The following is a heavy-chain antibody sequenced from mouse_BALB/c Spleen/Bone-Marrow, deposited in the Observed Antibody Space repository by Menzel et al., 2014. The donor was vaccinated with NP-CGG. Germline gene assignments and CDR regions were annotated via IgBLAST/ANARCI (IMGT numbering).Heavy chain of an antibody. CDR3: ARRVITTGPGFAY. V-gene: IGHV1-31*01. Sequence: EVKVVESGPELMKPGASVKISCKASGYSFASYYIHWVKQNHGKSLEWIGYIDPFNGVTIYNQKFKGKATLTAVKSSSTAYMHLSSLTSEDSAVYYCARRVITTGPGFAYWGQGTLVTVSA. J-gene: IGHJ3*01. CDR1: GYSFASYY. D-gene: IGHD2-4*01. CDR2: IDPFNGVT.